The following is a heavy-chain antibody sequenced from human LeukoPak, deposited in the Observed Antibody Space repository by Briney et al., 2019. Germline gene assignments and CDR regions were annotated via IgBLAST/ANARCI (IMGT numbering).Heavy chain of an antibody. CDR1: GFRFTGYY. CDR2: ISPNSGGT. Sequence: ASVKVSCRASGFRFTGYYMHWVRQAPGQGLEWMVRISPNSGGTIYAQRFQGRVTMTRDTSISTAYMELSRLRSDDTAIYYCARTRAYGSGSYFHFEYWGQGTLVTVSS. J-gene: IGHJ4*02. D-gene: IGHD3-10*01. CDR3: ARTRAYGSGSYFHFEY. V-gene: IGHV1-2*06.